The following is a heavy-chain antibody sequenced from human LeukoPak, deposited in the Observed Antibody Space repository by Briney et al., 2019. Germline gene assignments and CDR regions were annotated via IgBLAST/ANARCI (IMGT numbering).Heavy chain of an antibody. CDR3: ARDKVFPDY. CDR2: VSGGGHNT. CDR1: GFTFTSYA. J-gene: IGHJ4*02. V-gene: IGHV3-23*01. Sequence: GGSLRLSCVASGFTFTSYAMSWVRQAPGKGLEWVSVVSGGGHNTYYADSVKGRFTMSRDNSKNTVYLQMNSLRDEDTAVYYCARDKVFPDYWGQGTLVTVSS.